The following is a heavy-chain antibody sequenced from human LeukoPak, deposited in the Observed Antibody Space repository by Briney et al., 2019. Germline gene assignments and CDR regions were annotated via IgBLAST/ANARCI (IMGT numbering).Heavy chain of an antibody. D-gene: IGHD3-10*01. CDR2: IYYSGST. CDR1: GGSISSYY. CDR3: ARVKMSWFGELFDY. J-gene: IGHJ4*02. Sequence: PSETLSLTCTVSGGSISSYYWSWIRQPPGKGLEWIGYIYYSGSTNYNPSLKSRVTISVDTSKNQFSLKLSSVTAADTAMYYCARVKMSWFGELFDYWGQGTLVTVSS. V-gene: IGHV4-59*01.